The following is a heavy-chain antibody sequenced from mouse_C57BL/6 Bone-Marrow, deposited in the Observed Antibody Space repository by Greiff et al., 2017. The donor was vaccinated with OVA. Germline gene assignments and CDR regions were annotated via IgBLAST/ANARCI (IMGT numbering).Heavy chain of an antibody. V-gene: IGHV1-19*01. Sequence: EVKVVESGPVLVKPGASVKMSCKASGYTFTDYYMNWVKQSHGKSLEWIGVINPYNGGTSYNQKFKGKATLTVDKSSSTAYMELNSLTSEDSAVYYCASGGYYGSSYVRFAYWGQGTLVTVSA. CDR2: INPYNGGT. CDR3: ASGGYYGSSYVRFAY. D-gene: IGHD1-1*01. CDR1: GYTFTDYY. J-gene: IGHJ3*01.